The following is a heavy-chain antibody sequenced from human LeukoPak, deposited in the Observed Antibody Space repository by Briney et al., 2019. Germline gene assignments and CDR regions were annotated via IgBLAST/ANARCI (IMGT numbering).Heavy chain of an antibody. CDR2: INPNSGGT. Sequence: ASVKVSCKASGYTFTGYYMHWVRQAPGQGLEWMGWINPNSGGTNYAQKFQGRVTMTRDTSISTAYMELSRLRSDDTAVHYCARDSRDGPSYYDFWSGYDARALFDPWGQGTLVTVSS. D-gene: IGHD3-3*01. CDR3: ARDSRDGPSYYDFWSGYDARALFDP. J-gene: IGHJ5*02. CDR1: GYTFTGYY. V-gene: IGHV1-2*02.